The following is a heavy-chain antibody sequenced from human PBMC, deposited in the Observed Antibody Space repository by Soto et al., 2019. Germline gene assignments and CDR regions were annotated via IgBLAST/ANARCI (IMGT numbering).Heavy chain of an antibody. J-gene: IGHJ6*02. Sequence: GGSPRLSCVASGFTFSDFGMHWVRQGPGKGLEWLAVISEDAETDFHADSVKGRFTVSRDNFKETLYLQMNSLTTDDSGVYFCAKAPFRRPYYFYGMDVWGQGTTVTVSS. V-gene: IGHV3-30*18. CDR1: GFTFSDFG. CDR2: ISEDAETD. D-gene: IGHD3-10*01. CDR3: AKAPFRRPYYFYGMDV.